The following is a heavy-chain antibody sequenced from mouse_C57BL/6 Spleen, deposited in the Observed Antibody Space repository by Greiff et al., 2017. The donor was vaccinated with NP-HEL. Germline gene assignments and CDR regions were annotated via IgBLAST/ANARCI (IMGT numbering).Heavy chain of an antibody. Sequence: QVQLQQPGAELVKPGASVKLSCKASGYTFTSYWMHWVKQRPGQGLEWIGMIHPNSGNTNYNEKFKSKATLTVDKSSSTAYMQLSSLTSEDSAVYDCARKVSTVVATDYWGQGTTLTVSS. CDR1: GYTFTSYW. J-gene: IGHJ2*01. D-gene: IGHD1-1*01. V-gene: IGHV1-64*01. CDR3: ARKVSTVVATDY. CDR2: IHPNSGNT.